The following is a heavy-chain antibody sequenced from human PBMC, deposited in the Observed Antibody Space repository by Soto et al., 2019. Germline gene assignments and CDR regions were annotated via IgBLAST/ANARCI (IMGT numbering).Heavy chain of an antibody. CDR2: VSAYNGNT. D-gene: IGHD6-13*01. CDR1: GYTFTSYG. Sequence: GASVKVSCKASGYTFTSYGISWVRQAPGQGLEWMGWVSAYNGNTNYAQRLQGRVTMTTDTSTSTAYMELRSLRSDDTAVYYCARDTAGRMGIAALGNDYRGQGTLVTVSS. CDR3: ARDTAGRMGIAALGNDY. J-gene: IGHJ4*02. V-gene: IGHV1-18*01.